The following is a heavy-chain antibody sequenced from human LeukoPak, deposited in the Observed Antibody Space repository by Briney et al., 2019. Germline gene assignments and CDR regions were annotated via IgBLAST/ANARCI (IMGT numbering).Heavy chain of an antibody. CDR3: ARGPIDKVVAGTFFGH. V-gene: IGHV3-33*01. Sequence: GGSLRLSCAASGFTFSSYGMHWVRQAPGKGLEWVAVIWYDGSNKYYADSVKGRFTISRDNSKNTLYLQMNSLRVEDTAVYQCARGPIDKVVAGTFFGHWGQGTVVTVSS. CDR1: GFTFSSYG. J-gene: IGHJ4*02. D-gene: IGHD6-19*01. CDR2: IWYDGSNK.